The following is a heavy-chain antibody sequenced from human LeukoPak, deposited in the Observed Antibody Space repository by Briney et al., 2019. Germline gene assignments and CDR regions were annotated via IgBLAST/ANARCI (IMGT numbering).Heavy chain of an antibody. CDR3: AIMRGTSSIDY. Sequence: GGSLRLSCAASGFTFSSYAMHWVRQAPGKGLEWVAVISYDGSNKYYVDSVKGRFTISRDNSKNTLYLQMNSLRAEDTAVYYCAIMRGTSSIDYWGQRTLVTVSS. CDR2: ISYDGSNK. V-gene: IGHV3-30*04. J-gene: IGHJ4*02. D-gene: IGHD2-2*01. CDR1: GFTFSSYA.